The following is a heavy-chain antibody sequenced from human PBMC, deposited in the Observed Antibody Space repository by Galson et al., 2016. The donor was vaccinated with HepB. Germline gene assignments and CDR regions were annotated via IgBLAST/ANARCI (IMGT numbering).Heavy chain of an antibody. V-gene: IGHV3-33*06. D-gene: IGHD2/OR15-2a*01. J-gene: IGHJ4*02. Sequence: SLRLSCAASGFTFSNHGMHWVRQAPGKGLEWVAVIWYDGSKKHYADSVKGRFTIARDNSNNMLFLQMSSLRVDDTAVYYCAKRHEYCPPVGCSVDSWGQGTLVSVSS. CDR2: IWYDGSKK. CDR3: AKRHEYCPPVGCSVDS. CDR1: GFTFSNHG.